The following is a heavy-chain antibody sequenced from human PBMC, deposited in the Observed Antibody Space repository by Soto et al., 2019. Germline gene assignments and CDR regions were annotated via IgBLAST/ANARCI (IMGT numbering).Heavy chain of an antibody. Sequence: PGGSLRLSCAASAFTFSSSAMNWVRQAPGKGLEWVSAISGSGDSTYYADSVKGRFTVSRDNSKNTLNLQMNSLRAEDTAVYYCAKLPVAYDFWSGNYMDVWGQGTTVTVSS. CDR1: AFTFSSSA. D-gene: IGHD3-3*01. CDR3: AKLPVAYDFWSGNYMDV. J-gene: IGHJ6*02. CDR2: ISGSGDST. V-gene: IGHV3-23*01.